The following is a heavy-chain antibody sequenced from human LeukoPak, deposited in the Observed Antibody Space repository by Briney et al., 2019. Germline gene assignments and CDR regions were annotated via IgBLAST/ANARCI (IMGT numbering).Heavy chain of an antibody. CDR2: ISAYNGNT. D-gene: IGHD3-22*01. J-gene: IGHJ4*02. V-gene: IGHV1-18*01. CDR1: GYTLTGYG. CDR3: AGDSYYDSSAYYPSFDY. Sequence: ASVKVSCKASGYTLTGYGISWVRQAPGQGLEWMGRISAYNGNTNYPQELQGRVTMTTDTSTSTAYMGLRSLRSDDTAVYYCAGDSYYDSSAYYPSFDYWGQGTLVTVSS.